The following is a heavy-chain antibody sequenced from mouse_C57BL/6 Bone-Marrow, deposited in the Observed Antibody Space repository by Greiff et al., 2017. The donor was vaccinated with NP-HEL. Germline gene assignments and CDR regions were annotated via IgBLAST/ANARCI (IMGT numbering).Heavy chain of an antibody. CDR1: GYSITSGYY. D-gene: IGHD4-1*01. V-gene: IGHV3-6*01. Sequence: DVKLQESGPGLVKPSQSLSLTCSVTGYSITSGYYWNWIRQFPGNKLEWMGYISYDGSNNYNPSLKNRISITRDTSKNQFFLKLNSVTTEDTATYYCARRGTGKGYWYFDVWGTGTTVTVSS. J-gene: IGHJ1*03. CDR2: ISYDGSN. CDR3: ARRGTGKGYWYFDV.